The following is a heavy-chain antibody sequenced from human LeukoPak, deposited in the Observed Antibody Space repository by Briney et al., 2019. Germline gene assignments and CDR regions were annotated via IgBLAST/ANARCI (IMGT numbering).Heavy chain of an antibody. J-gene: IGHJ6*02. V-gene: IGHV3-23*01. CDR1: GFTFSSYA. Sequence: PGGSLRLSCAASGFTFSSYAMSWVRQAPGKGLEWVSAISGSGGSTYYADSVKGRFTISRDNSKNTLYLQMNSLRAEDTAVYYCAKDHLPYSSSFNYYYGMDVWGQGTTVTVSS. D-gene: IGHD6-6*01. CDR2: ISGSGGST. CDR3: AKDHLPYSSSFNYYYGMDV.